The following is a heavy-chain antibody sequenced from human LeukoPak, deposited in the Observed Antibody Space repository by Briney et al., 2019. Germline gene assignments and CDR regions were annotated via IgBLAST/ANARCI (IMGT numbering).Heavy chain of an antibody. Sequence: SETLSLTCAVYGGSFSGYYWSWIRQPPGKGPEWIGEINHSGSTNYSPSLKSRVTISVDTSKNQFSLKLSSVTAADTAVYYCALRDNHYTFDYWGQGTLVTVSS. CDR1: GGSFSGYY. V-gene: IGHV4-34*01. D-gene: IGHD1-14*01. J-gene: IGHJ4*02. CDR3: ALRDNHYTFDY. CDR2: INHSGST.